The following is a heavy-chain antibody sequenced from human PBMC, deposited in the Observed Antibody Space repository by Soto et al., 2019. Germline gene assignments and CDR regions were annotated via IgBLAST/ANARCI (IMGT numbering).Heavy chain of an antibody. J-gene: IGHJ6*02. CDR3: ARDPRIERGSSWYVTHYYYGMDV. CDR2: IWYDGSNK. Sequence: QVQLVESGGGVVQPGRSLRLSCAASGFTFSSYGMHWVRQAPGKGLEWVAVIWYDGSNKYYADSMKGRFTISRDNSKNTLYLQMNSLRAEDTAVYYCARDPRIERGSSWYVTHYYYGMDVWGQGTTVTVSS. CDR1: GFTFSSYG. V-gene: IGHV3-33*01. D-gene: IGHD6-13*01.